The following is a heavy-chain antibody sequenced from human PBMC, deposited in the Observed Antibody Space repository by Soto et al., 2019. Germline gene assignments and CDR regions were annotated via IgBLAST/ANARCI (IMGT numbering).Heavy chain of an antibody. Sequence: EEQLLESGGGLVQPGGSLRLSCAASGLTFSRYAMSWLRQAPGKGLEWVSIINPSGDITYYGDSVKGRFTISRDNSKNTLSLQMNSLRAEDTAVYYCAKSLRPSALTTYYCDFRGQGTLVTVSS. CDR3: AKSLRPSALTTYYCDF. D-gene: IGHD4-17*01. CDR1: GLTFSRYA. J-gene: IGHJ4*02. CDR2: INPSGDIT. V-gene: IGHV3-23*01.